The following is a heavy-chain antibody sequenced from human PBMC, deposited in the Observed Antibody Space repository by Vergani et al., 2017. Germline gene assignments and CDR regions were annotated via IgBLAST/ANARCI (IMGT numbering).Heavy chain of an antibody. J-gene: IGHJ1*01. CDR2: ISGSGGST. CDR3: AKGPSRYCSSTSCYRYFQH. V-gene: IGHV3-23*01. Sequence: EVQLLESGGGLVQPGGSLRLSCAASGFTFSSYAMSWVRQAPGQGLEWGSAISGSGGSTYYADSVKGRFTITRDNSKNTLYLQMNSLRAEDTAVYYCAKGPSRYCSSTSCYRYFQHWGQGTLVTVSS. CDR1: GFTFSSYA. D-gene: IGHD2-2*01.